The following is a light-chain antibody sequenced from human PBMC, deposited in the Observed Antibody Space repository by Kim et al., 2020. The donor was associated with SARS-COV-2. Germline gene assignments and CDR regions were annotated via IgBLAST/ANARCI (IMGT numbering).Light chain of an antibody. CDR1: NSNIGDNY. J-gene: IGLJ3*02. CDR2: KDD. V-gene: IGLV1-47*01. Sequence: QSVLTQPPSVSGTPGQRVTISCSGSNSNIGDNYVYWYQQFPGTAPKLLIYKDDDHPSGVPDRFSGSKSGTSASLAINWLQSDDEADYYCASWDDSLTGRVFGGGTQLTVL. CDR3: ASWDDSLTGRV.